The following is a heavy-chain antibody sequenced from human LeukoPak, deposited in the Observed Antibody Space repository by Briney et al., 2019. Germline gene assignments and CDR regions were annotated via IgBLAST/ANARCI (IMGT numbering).Heavy chain of an antibody. J-gene: IGHJ4*02. CDR3: AKAGYTSGRTPFNY. CDR1: GFTFSTYV. D-gene: IGHD2-15*01. V-gene: IGHV3-23*01. CDR2: ISGSDGYT. Sequence: GGPLRLSCAASGFTFSTYVMSWVRQVPGMELEWVSSISGSDGYTYYADSVKGRFTVSRDNSKNTLYLQMNSLRAEDTATYYCAKAGYTSGRTPFNYWGQGALVTVSS.